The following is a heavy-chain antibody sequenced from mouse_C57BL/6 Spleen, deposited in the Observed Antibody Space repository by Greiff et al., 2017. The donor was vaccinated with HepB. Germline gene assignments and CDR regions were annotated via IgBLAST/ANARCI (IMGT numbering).Heavy chain of an antibody. CDR1: GFTFSSYA. CDR3: ARDRSSYWYFDV. CDR2: ISDGGSYT. Sequence: DVHLVESGGGLVKPGGSLKLSCAASGFTFSSYAMSWVRQTPEKRLEWVATISDGGSYTYYPDNVKGRFTISRDNAKNNLYLQMSHLKSEDTAMYYCARDRSSYWYFDVWGTGTTVTVSS. D-gene: IGHD1-1*01. J-gene: IGHJ1*03. V-gene: IGHV5-4*01.